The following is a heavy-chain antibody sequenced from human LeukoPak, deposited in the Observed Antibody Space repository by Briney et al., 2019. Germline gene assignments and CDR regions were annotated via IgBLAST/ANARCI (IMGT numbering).Heavy chain of an antibody. J-gene: IGHJ6*04. V-gene: IGHV4-34*01. CDR3: ARGRGYCSSTSCYPHYYGMDV. CDR1: GVSFSGYY. Sequence: PSETLSLTCAVYGVSFSGYYWSWLRQPPGKGLEWIGEINHSGSTNYNPSLKSRVTISVDTSKNQFSLKLSSVTAADTAVYYCARGRGYCSSTSCYPHYYGMDVWGKGTTVTVSS. D-gene: IGHD2-2*01. CDR2: INHSGST.